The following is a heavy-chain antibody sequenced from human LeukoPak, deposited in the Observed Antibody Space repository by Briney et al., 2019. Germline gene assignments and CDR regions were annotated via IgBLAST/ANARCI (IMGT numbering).Heavy chain of an antibody. CDR2: IYYSGST. V-gene: IGHV4-39*07. CDR1: GGSISSSSYY. Sequence: PSETLSLTCTVSGGSISSSSYYWGWIRQPPGKGLGWIGSIYYSGSTYYNPSLKSRVTISVDTSKNQFSLKLSSVTAADTAAYYCARVSSSWKFDYWGQGTLVTVSS. J-gene: IGHJ4*02. D-gene: IGHD6-13*01. CDR3: ARVSSSWKFDY.